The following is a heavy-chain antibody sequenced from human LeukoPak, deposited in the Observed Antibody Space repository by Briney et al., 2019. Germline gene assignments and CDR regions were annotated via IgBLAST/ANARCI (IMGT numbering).Heavy chain of an antibody. V-gene: IGHV1-18*01. Sequence: RASVKVSCKGSGYSFTSNVISWVRQAPGQGLEWMGWISAYNGNTDYAQKLQGRVTMTTDTSTNTAYLELRSLRSDDTAVYYCARGGGNNHPYFGDWGQGTLVTVSS. CDR3: ARGGGNNHPYFGD. D-gene: IGHD1/OR15-1a*01. CDR2: ISAYNGNT. J-gene: IGHJ4*02. CDR1: GYSFTSNV.